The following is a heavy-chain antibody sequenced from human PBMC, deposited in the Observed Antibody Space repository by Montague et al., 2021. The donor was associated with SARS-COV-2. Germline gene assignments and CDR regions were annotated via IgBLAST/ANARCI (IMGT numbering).Heavy chain of an antibody. J-gene: IGHJ3*02. D-gene: IGHD2-2*01. V-gene: IGHV4-34*01. Sequence: SETLSLTCAVSGGSFSDYYWSWIRQPPGEGLEWIGEVNQSGTTIYNPSVKSGVTISEDTSKNQFYLRLNSVTAADTAVYYCAGGRRPVVVPGAGPAGRAFDSWGQGTMVTVSS. CDR2: VNQSGTT. CDR1: GGSFSDYY. CDR3: AGGRRPVVVPGAGPAGRAFDS.